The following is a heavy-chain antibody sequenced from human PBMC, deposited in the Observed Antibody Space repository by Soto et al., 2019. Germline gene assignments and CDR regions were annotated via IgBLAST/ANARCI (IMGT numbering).Heavy chain of an antibody. V-gene: IGHV4-59*08. CDR1: GGSISSYY. J-gene: IGHJ4*02. D-gene: IGHD6-6*01. CDR3: ARSSPFDY. Sequence: SETLSLTCTVSGGSISSYYWSWTRQPPGKGLEWIGYIYYSGSTNYNPSLKSRVTISVDTSKNQFSLKLSSVTAADTAVYYCARSSPFDYWGQGTLVTVSS. CDR2: IYYSGST.